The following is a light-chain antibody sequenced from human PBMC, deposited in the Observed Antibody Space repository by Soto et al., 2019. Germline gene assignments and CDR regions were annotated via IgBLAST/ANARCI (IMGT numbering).Light chain of an antibody. CDR2: GAS. CDR3: QQHCSSPPLS. CDR1: QSVTSSY. V-gene: IGKV3-20*01. J-gene: IGKJ4*01. Sequence: EIVLTQSPGTLSLSPGERATLSCRASQSVTSSYLAWYQQKPGQAPRLLIYGASSRATGIPDRFSGSGSSTAFTLTTSRLQPQDFAVYYCQQHCSSPPLSFGRGTKVDIK.